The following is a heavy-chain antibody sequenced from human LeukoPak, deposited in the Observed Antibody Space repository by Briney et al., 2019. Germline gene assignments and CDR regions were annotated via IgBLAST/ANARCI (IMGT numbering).Heavy chain of an antibody. J-gene: IGHJ4*02. Sequence: GGSLRLSCAASGFTFSSYAMSWVRQAPGKGLEWDSAISGSGGSTYYADSVKGRFAISRDNSKNTLYLQMNSLRAEDTAVYYCAKGGYSSGWYVSYFDYWGQGTLVTVSS. CDR2: ISGSGGST. V-gene: IGHV3-23*01. D-gene: IGHD6-19*01. CDR3: AKGGYSSGWYVSYFDY. CDR1: GFTFSSYA.